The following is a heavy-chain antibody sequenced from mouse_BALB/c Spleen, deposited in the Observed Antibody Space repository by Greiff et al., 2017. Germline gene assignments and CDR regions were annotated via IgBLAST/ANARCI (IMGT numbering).Heavy chain of an antibody. CDR1: GYSFTGYY. Sequence: VQLQQPGAELVKPGTSVKLSCKASGYSFTGYYMHWVKQSHGKSLEWIGRVNPNNGGTSYNQKFKGKAILTVDKSSSTAYMELRSLTSEDSAVYYCAREGSSYVGAMDYWGQGTSVTVSS. V-gene: IGHV1-34*01. CDR2: VNPNNGGT. J-gene: IGHJ4*01. CDR3: AREGSSYVGAMDY. D-gene: IGHD1-1*01.